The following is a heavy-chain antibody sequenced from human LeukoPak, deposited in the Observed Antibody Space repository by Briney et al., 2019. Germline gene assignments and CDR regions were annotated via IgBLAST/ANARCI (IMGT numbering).Heavy chain of an antibody. V-gene: IGHV3-64D*06. CDR2: ISSNGGST. J-gene: IGHJ4*02. D-gene: IGHD3-9*01. CDR1: GFTFSSYA. Sequence: GGSLRLSCSASGFTFSSYAMHWARQAPGKGLEYVSVISSNGGSTYYADSVKGRFTISRDNSKNTLYLQMSSLRPEDTAVYYCVKDFRPYDILTGYPDYWGQGTLVTVSS. CDR3: VKDFRPYDILTGYPDY.